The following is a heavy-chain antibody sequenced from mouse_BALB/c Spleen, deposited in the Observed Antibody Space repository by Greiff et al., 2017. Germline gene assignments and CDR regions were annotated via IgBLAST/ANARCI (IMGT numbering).Heavy chain of an antibody. CDR3: ARGIVPYWYFDV. V-gene: IGHV14-1*02. Sequence: EVQLQQSGAELVRPGALVKLSCKASGFNIKDYYMHWVKQRPEQGLEWIGWIDPENGNTIYDPKFQGKASITADTSSNTAYLQLSSLTSEDTAVYYCARGIVPYWYFDVWGAGTTVTVSS. CDR2: IDPENGNT. CDR1: GFNIKDYY. J-gene: IGHJ1*01.